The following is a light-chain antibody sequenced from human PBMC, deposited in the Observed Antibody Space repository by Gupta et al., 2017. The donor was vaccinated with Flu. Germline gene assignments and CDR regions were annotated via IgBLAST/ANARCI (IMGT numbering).Light chain of an antibody. CDR2: EVK. V-gene: IGLV2-14*01. CDR3: SSYTRIDTVV. J-gene: IGLJ3*02. CDR1: SSEVGDYDY. Sequence: TSSEVGDYDYVSWYQQHPGQAPKLILYEVKNRPSGISDRVSGSKSGKTASLTISGLQAEDEAHYFCSSYTRIDTVVFGGGTKLTVL.